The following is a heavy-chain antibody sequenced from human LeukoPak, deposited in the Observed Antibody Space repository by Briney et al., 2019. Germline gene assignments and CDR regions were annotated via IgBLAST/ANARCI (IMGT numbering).Heavy chain of an antibody. Sequence: GGSMRLSCAASGFTFSNYAMRWVRQAPGKGLEWVSGITSSGDITYYGDSVKGRFTISRDNSKNTLYLQMNSLRAEDTAVYYCAKATVGATGGSFDYWGQGTLVTVSS. CDR1: GFTFSNYA. D-gene: IGHD1-26*01. J-gene: IGHJ4*02. V-gene: IGHV3-23*01. CDR3: AKATVGATGGSFDY. CDR2: ITSSGDIT.